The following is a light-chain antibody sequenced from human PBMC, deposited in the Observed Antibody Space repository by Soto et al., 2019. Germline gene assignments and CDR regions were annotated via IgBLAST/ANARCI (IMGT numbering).Light chain of an antibody. CDR3: QQYSNWPRGT. J-gene: IGKJ2*01. CDR2: GAS. Sequence: EIVMTQSPATLPVSPGERATLSCRASQSVSSNLAWYQQKPGQAPRLLIYGASTRATGIPARFSGSGSGTEFTLTISSLQSEDFAVYYCQQYSNWPRGTFGQGTKLEIK. V-gene: IGKV3D-15*01. CDR1: QSVSSN.